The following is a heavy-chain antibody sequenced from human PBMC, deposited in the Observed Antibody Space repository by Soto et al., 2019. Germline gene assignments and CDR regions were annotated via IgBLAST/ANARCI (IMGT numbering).Heavy chain of an antibody. CDR1: GFTFSSYA. CDR2: ISYDGNNK. J-gene: IGHJ6*02. Sequence: PGGSLRLSCAASGFTFSSYAMHWVRQAPGKGLEWVAVISYDGNNKNYADSVKGRFTISRDNSKNTLYLQMNSLRAEDTAVYYCAREQVDPPLYGMDVWGQGTTVTVSS. CDR3: AREQVDPPLYGMDV. V-gene: IGHV3-30-3*01.